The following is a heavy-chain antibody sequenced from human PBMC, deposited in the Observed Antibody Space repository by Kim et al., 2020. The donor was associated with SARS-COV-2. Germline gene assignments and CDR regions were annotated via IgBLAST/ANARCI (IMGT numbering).Heavy chain of an antibody. CDR3: AREGRRRRRLGELSFHVGAFDI. J-gene: IGHJ3*02. CDR1: GFTFSSYE. V-gene: IGHV3-48*03. D-gene: IGHD3-16*02. Sequence: GGSLRLSCAASGFTFSSYEMNWVRQAPGKGLEWVSYISSSGSTIYYADSVKGRFTISRDNAKNSLYLQMNSLRAEDTAVYYCAREGRRRRRLGELSFHVGAFDIWGQGTMVTVSS. CDR2: ISSSGSTI.